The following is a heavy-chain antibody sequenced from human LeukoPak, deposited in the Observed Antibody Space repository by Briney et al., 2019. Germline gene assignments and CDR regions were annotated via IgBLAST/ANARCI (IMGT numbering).Heavy chain of an antibody. CDR3: AKGWDTKSTSRSPFDY. CDR2: ISYDGSNK. Sequence: GRSLRLSCAASGFTFSTYGMHWVRQAPGKGLECVAVISYDGSNKYYADSVKGRFTISRDNSKNTLSLQMNSLRSEDTAVYYCAKGWDTKSTSRSPFDYWGQGTLVTVSS. D-gene: IGHD1-26*01. V-gene: IGHV3-30*18. J-gene: IGHJ4*02. CDR1: GFTFSTYG.